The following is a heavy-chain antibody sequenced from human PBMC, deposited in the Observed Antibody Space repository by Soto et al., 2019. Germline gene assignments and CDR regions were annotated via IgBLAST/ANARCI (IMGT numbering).Heavy chain of an antibody. J-gene: IGHJ6*02. CDR2: INPNSGGT. V-gene: IGHV1-2*04. D-gene: IGHD6-13*01. Sequence: ASVKVSCKASGYTFTGYYMHWVRQAPGQGLEWMGWINPNSGGTNYAQKFQGWVTMTRDTSISTAYMELSSLRSEDTAVYYCARGSAAAAGFYYYYYGMDVWGQGTTVTVSS. CDR1: GYTFTGYY. CDR3: ARGSAAAAGFYYYYYGMDV.